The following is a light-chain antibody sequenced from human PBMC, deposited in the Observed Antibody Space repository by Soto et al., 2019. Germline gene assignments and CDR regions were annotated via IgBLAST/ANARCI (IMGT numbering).Light chain of an antibody. CDR3: AAWDDSLNGLYV. CDR1: SSNIGSND. CDR2: SYN. V-gene: IGLV1-47*02. Sequence: QTVLTQPPSASGTPGQRVTISCSGTSSNIGSNDVYWYQHVPGTAPKLLIYSYNQRPSGIPDRFSGSKSGTSASLAISGLRSEDEADYYCAAWDDSLNGLYVFGTGTKLTVL. J-gene: IGLJ1*01.